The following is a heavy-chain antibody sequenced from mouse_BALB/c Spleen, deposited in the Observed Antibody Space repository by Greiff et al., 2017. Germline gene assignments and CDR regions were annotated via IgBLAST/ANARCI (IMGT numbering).Heavy chain of an antibody. Sequence: DVHLVESGGGLVQPGGSLKLSCAASGFTFSSYGMSWVRQTPDKRLELVATINSNGGSTYYPDSVKGRFTISRDNAKNTLYLQMSSLKSEDTAMYYCARRGWLLPLYFDYWGQGTTLTVSS. CDR1: GFTFSSYG. V-gene: IGHV5-6-3*01. CDR3: ARRGWLLPLYFDY. CDR2: INSNGGST. J-gene: IGHJ2*01. D-gene: IGHD2-3*01.